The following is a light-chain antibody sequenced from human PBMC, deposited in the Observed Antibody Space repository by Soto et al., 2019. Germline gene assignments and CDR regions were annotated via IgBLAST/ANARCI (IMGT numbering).Light chain of an antibody. Sequence: DIQMTQSPSTLSASVGDRVTITCRASQSTSTWLAWYQHKPGKAPNLLIYKACSLESGVPSRFSGSGSGTEFTLTSSRLQPDDVATYYCQQYGRYRTFGQGTKVEIK. CDR1: QSTSTW. J-gene: IGKJ1*01. V-gene: IGKV1-5*03. CDR3: QQYGRYRT. CDR2: KAC.